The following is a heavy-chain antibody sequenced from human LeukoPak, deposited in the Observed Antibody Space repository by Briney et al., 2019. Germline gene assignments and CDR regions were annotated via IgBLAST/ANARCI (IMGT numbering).Heavy chain of an antibody. V-gene: IGHV3-48*01. CDR3: ARDGTAAGLYFDL. J-gene: IGHJ4*01. CDR2: ITSSSSAI. D-gene: IGHD6-13*01. CDR1: GFTFSGYS. Sequence: GGSLRLSCAASGFTFSGYSMNWVRQAPGKGLEWVSYITSSSSAIYYADSVKGRFTISRDNAKNSLYLQMNSLRAEDAAVYYCARDGTAAGLYFDLWGQGTLVTVSS.